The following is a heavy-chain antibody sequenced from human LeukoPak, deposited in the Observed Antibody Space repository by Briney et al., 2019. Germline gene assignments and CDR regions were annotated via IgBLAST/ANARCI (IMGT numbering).Heavy chain of an antibody. CDR1: GSTVSSNY. Sequence: PGGSLRLSCAASGSTVSSNYMSWVRQAPGKGLEWVSVIFSGGSTYYADSVKGRFTISRDNSKNTLYLQVNSLRAEDTAVYYCARGPYYYDSSGLHYWGQGTLVTVSS. D-gene: IGHD3-22*01. CDR3: ARGPYYYDSSGLHY. V-gene: IGHV3-53*01. CDR2: IFSGGST. J-gene: IGHJ4*02.